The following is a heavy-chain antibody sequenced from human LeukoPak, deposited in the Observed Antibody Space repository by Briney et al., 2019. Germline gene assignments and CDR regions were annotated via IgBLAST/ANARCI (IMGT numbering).Heavy chain of an antibody. CDR3: ARGHGYDSRNWFDP. Sequence: SQTLSLTCTVSGGSISSGDYYWSWVRQPPGKGLEWIGYIYYSGSTYCNPSLKSRVTISVDTSKNQFSLKLSFVTAADTAVYYCARGHGYDSRNWFDPLGQGTLVTVSS. J-gene: IGHJ5*02. V-gene: IGHV4-30-4*08. CDR2: IYYSGST. D-gene: IGHD3-22*01. CDR1: GGSISSGDYY.